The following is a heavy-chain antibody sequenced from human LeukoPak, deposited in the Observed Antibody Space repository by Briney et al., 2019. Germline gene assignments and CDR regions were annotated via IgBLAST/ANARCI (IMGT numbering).Heavy chain of an antibody. CDR2: ISFDGSNN. V-gene: IGHV3-30*04. CDR3: AREGYYDSSGYFNY. Sequence: GGSPRLSCAASGFTFSSYAIHWVRQAPGKGLEWVAVISFDGSNNYYADSVKGRFTISRDNSKNTLYLQMNSLRAEDTAVYYCAREGYYDSSGYFNYWGQGTLVTVSS. CDR1: GFTFSSYA. J-gene: IGHJ4*02. D-gene: IGHD3-22*01.